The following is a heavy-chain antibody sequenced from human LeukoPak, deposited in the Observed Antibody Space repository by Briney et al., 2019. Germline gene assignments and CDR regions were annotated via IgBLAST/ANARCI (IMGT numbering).Heavy chain of an antibody. CDR1: GGAFSSYA. CDR3: ARSPYYYDSSGYFEYYFDY. D-gene: IGHD3-22*01. Sequence: SVKVSCKASGGAFSSYAISWVRQAPGQGLEGMGRIIPIFGTANYAQKFQGRVTITTDESTSTAYMELSSLRSEDTAVYYCARSPYYYDSSGYFEYYFDYWGQGTLVTVSS. V-gene: IGHV1-69*05. CDR2: IIPIFGTA. J-gene: IGHJ4*02.